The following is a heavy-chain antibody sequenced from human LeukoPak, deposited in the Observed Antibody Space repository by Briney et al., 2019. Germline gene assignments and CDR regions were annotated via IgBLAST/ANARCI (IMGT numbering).Heavy chain of an antibody. V-gene: IGHV3-23*01. Sequence: GPLRLSCTASGITVSSNDMCWVRQAPGKGLEWISVVGGSGTYTHYADSVKGRFTISRDNSKNTLFLQMNSLRAEDTAVYYCAKDQGCSNSNCYFFDYWGQGTLVTVSS. CDR1: GITVSSND. CDR2: VGGSGTYT. CDR3: AKDQGCSNSNCYFFDY. J-gene: IGHJ4*02. D-gene: IGHD2-2*01.